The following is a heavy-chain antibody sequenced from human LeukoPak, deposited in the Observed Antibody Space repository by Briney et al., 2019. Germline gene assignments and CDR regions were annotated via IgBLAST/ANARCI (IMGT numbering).Heavy chain of an antibody. V-gene: IGHV3-23*01. J-gene: IGHJ1*01. D-gene: IGHD3-22*01. Sequence: PGGSLRLSCAASGFTFSSYAMSWVRQAPGKGLEWVSAISGSGGSTYYADSVKGRFTISRDNSKNTLDLQMNSLRAEDTAMYYCAGDRRYDSSGYFQHWGQGTLVAVSS. CDR1: GFTFSSYA. CDR2: ISGSGGST. CDR3: AGDRRYDSSGYFQH.